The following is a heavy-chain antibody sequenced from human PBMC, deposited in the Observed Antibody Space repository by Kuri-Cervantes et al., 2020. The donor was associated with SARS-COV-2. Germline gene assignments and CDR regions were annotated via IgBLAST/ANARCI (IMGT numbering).Heavy chain of an antibody. V-gene: IGHV1-69*02. CDR2: IIPILGIA. J-gene: IGHJ2*01. CDR3: ATAYRGYHYWYFDL. D-gene: IGHD3-22*01. CDR1: GGTFSSYT. Sequence: SVKVSCKASGGTFSSYTISWVRQAPGQGLEWMGRIIPILGIANYAQKFQGRVTMTEDTSTDTAYMELSSLRSEDTAVYYCATAYRGYHYWYFDLWGRGTLVTVSS.